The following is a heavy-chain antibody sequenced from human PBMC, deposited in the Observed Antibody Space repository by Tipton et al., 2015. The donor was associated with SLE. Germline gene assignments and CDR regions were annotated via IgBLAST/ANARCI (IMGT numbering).Heavy chain of an antibody. CDR2: IYQSGST. V-gene: IGHV4-59*01. D-gene: IGHD3-22*01. CDR1: GGSIGTYY. Sequence: TLSLTCTVSGGSIGTYYWSWLRQPPGKGLEWIGYIYQSGSTTYNRSLKSRVSMSVDTSKNQFSLSLSSVTAADTAVYYCARGPVGSGYYSSSDAFGLWGQGTMVTVSS. CDR3: ARGPVGSGYYSSSDAFGL. J-gene: IGHJ3*01.